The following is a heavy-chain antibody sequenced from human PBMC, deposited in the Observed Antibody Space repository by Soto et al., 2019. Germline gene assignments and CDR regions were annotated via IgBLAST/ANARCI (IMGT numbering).Heavy chain of an antibody. CDR2: ISTSSSTI. CDR3: ARRVVVAATLYGMDV. CDR1: GFTFSSYS. J-gene: IGHJ6*02. Sequence: GGSLRLSCAASGFTFSSYSMDWVCQAPGKGLEWVSYISTSSSTIYYADSVKGRFTISRDNAKNSLYLQMNSLRAEDTAVYYCARRVVVAATLYGMDVWGQGTTVTVSS. D-gene: IGHD2-15*01. V-gene: IGHV3-48*01.